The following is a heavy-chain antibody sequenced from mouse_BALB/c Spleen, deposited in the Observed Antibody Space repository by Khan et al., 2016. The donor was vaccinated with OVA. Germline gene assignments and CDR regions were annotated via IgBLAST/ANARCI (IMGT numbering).Heavy chain of an antibody. D-gene: IGHD3-2*02. Sequence: QVQLQQSGAELVRPGASVKLSCKTSGYIFTSYWIHWVKQRSGQGLEWIARIYPGTDNIYYNEKVKDKATLTADKSSSTAYMQLSSLQSEDSAVYFCAMEEALYYFDYWGQGTTLTVSS. J-gene: IGHJ2*01. CDR3: AMEEALYYFDY. CDR2: IYPGTDNI. CDR1: GYIFTSYW. V-gene: IGHV1-76*01.